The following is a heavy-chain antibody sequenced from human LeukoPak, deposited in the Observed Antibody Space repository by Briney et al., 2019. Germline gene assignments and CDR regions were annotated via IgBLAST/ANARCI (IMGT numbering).Heavy chain of an antibody. CDR3: ARISEEADYYGMDV. D-gene: IGHD3-16*02. J-gene: IGHJ6*04. CDR2: ISYDGANR. V-gene: IGHV3-30*04. Sequence: HPGRSLRLSCAAAGFILSSYAMHWGRQTPGKGLEWVSVISYDGANRYYADSVRGRFTISRDISKNTLYLQMNSLRGEDTAVYYCARISEEADYYGMDVWGKGTTVTVSS. CDR1: GFILSSYA.